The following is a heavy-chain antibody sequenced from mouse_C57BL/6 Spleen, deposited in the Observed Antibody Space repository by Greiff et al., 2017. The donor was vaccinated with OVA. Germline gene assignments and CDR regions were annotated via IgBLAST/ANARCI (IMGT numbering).Heavy chain of an antibody. D-gene: IGHD4-1*01. CDR1: GFTFSSYA. CDR2: ISDGGSYT. V-gene: IGHV5-4*03. Sequence: EVKLMESGGGLVKPGGSLKLSCAASGFTFSSYAMSWVRQTPEKRLEWVATISDGGSYTYYPDNVKGRFTISRDNAKNNLYLQMSHLKSEDTAMYYCARGERGLTWCAYWGQGTLVTVSA. CDR3: ARGERGLTWCAY. J-gene: IGHJ3*01.